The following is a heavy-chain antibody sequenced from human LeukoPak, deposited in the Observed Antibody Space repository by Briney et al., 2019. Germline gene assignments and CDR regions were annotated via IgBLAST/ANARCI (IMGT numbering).Heavy chain of an antibody. V-gene: IGHV1-8*01. Sequence: ASVKVSCKASGYNFISYGISWVRQAPGQGLEWMGWMNPNSGNTGYAQKFQGRVTMTRNTSISTAYMELSSLRSEDTAVYYCARGRNRATRRYNWFDPWGQGTLVTVSS. CDR3: ARGRNRATRRYNWFDP. CDR1: GYNFISYG. J-gene: IGHJ5*02. CDR2: MNPNSGNT.